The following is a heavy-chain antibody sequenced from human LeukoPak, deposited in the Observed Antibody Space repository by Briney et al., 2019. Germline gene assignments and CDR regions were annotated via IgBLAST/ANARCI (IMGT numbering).Heavy chain of an antibody. CDR3: ARDLGAMVRGVGAEFDP. CDR1: GGSISSYY. J-gene: IGHJ5*02. CDR2: IYTSGST. D-gene: IGHD3-10*01. V-gene: IGHV4-4*07. Sequence: SETLSLTCTVSGGSISSYYWSWIRQPAGKGLEWIGRIYTSGSTNYNPSLKSRVTMSVDTSKNQFSLKLSSVTAADTAVYYCARDLGAMVRGVGAEFDPWGQGTLVTVSS.